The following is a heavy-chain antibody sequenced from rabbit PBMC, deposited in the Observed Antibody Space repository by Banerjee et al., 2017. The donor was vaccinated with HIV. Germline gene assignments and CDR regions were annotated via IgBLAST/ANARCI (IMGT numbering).Heavy chain of an antibody. V-gene: IGHV1S43*01. CDR3: ARDTYGYAGYDL. J-gene: IGHJ6*01. D-gene: IGHD6-1*01. CDR1: GFSFSSSYW. Sequence: QQQLVESGGGLVKPGASLTLTCKASGFSFSSSYWICWVRQAPGKGLEWIGCIYTGDGSTYYASWVNGRFTISRSTSLNTVDLKMTSLTAADTATYFCARDTYGYAGYDLWGPGTLVTVS. CDR2: IYTGDGST.